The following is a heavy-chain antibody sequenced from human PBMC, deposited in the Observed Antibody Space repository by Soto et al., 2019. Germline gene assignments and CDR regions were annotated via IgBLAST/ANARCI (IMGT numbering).Heavy chain of an antibody. CDR3: ARVVPCGGDCYEGKYYYYYYGMDV. J-gene: IGHJ6*02. D-gene: IGHD2-21*02. Sequence: PSETLSLTCTVSGGSISSYYWSWIRQSPGKGLEWIRYIYYSGSTNYNPSLKSRVTISVDTSKNQFSLKLSSVTAADTAVYYCARVVPCGGDCYEGKYYYYYYGMDVWGQGTTVTVSS. CDR1: GGSISSYY. CDR2: IYYSGST. V-gene: IGHV4-59*01.